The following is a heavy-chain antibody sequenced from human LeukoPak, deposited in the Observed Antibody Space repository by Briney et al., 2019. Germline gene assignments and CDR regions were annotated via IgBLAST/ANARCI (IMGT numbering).Heavy chain of an antibody. CDR3: ARSYVGPIDY. Sequence: AAVKVSCKASGYTFTGNYMHWVCPAPGQGLEWMGWINPNSGRTNYAQKCQGRVTMTRDTSISTAYMELSRLRSDDTAVYYCARSYVGPIDYWGQGTLVTVSS. D-gene: IGHD1-26*01. CDR1: GYTFTGNY. J-gene: IGHJ4*02. CDR2: INPNSGRT. V-gene: IGHV1-2*02.